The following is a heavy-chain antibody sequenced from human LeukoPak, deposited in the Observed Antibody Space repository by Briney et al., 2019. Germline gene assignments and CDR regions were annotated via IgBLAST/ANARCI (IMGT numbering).Heavy chain of an antibody. CDR2: IWYDGSNK. J-gene: IGHJ6*02. CDR1: GFTFSRYG. CDR3: ARGTVPSMVATCDYYGMDV. V-gene: IGHV3-33*01. D-gene: IGHD4/OR15-4a*01. Sequence: PGGSLRLSCAASGFTFSRYGMHWVRQAPGKGLEGVAVIWYDGSNKYYADSVKGRFTISRDNSKNTLYLQMNSLRAEDTAVYYCARGTVPSMVATCDYYGMDVWGQGTTVTVSS.